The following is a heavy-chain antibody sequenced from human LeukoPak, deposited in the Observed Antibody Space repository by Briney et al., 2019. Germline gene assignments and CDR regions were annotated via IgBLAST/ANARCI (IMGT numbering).Heavy chain of an antibody. D-gene: IGHD5-18*01. CDR3: ARDLVAAMAHLNFDY. CDR2: ISSSSSYI. V-gene: IGHV3-21*01. Sequence: PGGSLRLSCAASGFTFSTYAMSWVRQAPGKGLEWVSSISSSSSYIYYADSVKGRFTISRDNAKNSLYLQMNSLRAEDTAVYYCARDLVAAMAHLNFDYWGQGTLVTVSS. J-gene: IGHJ4*02. CDR1: GFTFSTYA.